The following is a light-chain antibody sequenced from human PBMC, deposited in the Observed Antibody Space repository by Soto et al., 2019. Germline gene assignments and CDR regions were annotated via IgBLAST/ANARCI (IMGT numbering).Light chain of an antibody. V-gene: IGKV4-1*01. J-gene: IGKJ1*01. CDR3: QQYFSTRT. Sequence: DIVMTQSPDSLAGSLGERATINCKSSQSIFYISNNKNYLAWYQQKPGQPPKLLIYWASTRASGVPDRFIGSGSGRDFTLTISSLQAEDVAVYYCQQYFSTRTFGQGTKVDI. CDR1: QSIFYISNNKNY. CDR2: WAS.